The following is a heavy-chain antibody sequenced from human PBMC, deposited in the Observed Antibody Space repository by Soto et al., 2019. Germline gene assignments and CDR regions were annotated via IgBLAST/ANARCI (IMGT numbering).Heavy chain of an antibody. D-gene: IGHD3-10*01. CDR3: ARDIHITRVPNYYAMDV. J-gene: IGHJ6*02. V-gene: IGHV4-31*03. CDR1: GGSMSSGGHF. Sequence: QVQLQESGPGLVKPSETLSLTCTVSGGSMSSGGHFWSWIRQHPGKGLEWVGYISYSGRTYYNPSLKSRLTMSIDTSKNQCSLTLSSVTAADTAVYFCARDIHITRVPNYYAMDVWGHGTTVTVSS. CDR2: ISYSGRT.